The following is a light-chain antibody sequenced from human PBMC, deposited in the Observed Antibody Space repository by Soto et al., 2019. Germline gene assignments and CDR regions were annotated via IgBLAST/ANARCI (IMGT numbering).Light chain of an antibody. CDR1: QSVSSN. CDR3: QQYAVSPIT. CDR2: DAS. Sequence: EIVMTQSPATLSVSPGERAALSCRASQSVSSNLAWYHQKPGQAPRLLISDASNRATGIPDRFSGTGSGTDFTLTISRLEPGDFAVYYCQQYAVSPITFGQGTRLEIK. J-gene: IGKJ5*01. V-gene: IGKV3-20*01.